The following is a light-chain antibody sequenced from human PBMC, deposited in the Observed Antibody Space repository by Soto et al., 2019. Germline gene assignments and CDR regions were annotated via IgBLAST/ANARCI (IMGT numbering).Light chain of an antibody. Sequence: ESLLTQSPGTLSLSPGERATLSCRASQTVNSRHLNWYQHKPGQAPRPLIYGASIRAAGIPDRFSGSRSGADFSLTITRLAPEDSAVYYCQQFDGSRPAFTFGQGTKLEI. J-gene: IGKJ2*01. V-gene: IGKV3-20*01. CDR2: GAS. CDR3: QQFDGSRPAFT. CDR1: QTVNSRH.